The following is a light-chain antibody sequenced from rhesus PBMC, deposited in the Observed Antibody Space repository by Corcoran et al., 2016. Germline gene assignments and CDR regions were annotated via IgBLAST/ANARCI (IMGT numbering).Light chain of an antibody. V-gene: IGKV1-69*01. CDR2: RAS. J-gene: IGKJ2*01. CDR3: QQHDNSPYS. Sequence: DIQMTQSPSSLSASVGDRVTITCRASQGISNWLAWYQQKPGKAPKLLIYRASHLETGVPTRFSGSGSGTDFTLTISSLRPEDIATYYCQQHDNSPYSFGQGTKVEIK. CDR1: QGISNW.